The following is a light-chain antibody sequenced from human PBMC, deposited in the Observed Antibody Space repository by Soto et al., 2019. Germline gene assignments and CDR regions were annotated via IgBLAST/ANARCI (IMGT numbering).Light chain of an antibody. V-gene: IGKV3-15*01. J-gene: IGKJ1*01. Sequence: PGERATLTCWASETVATNLAWYQQKPGQAPRLLISGASTRAAGISDRFRGSGSGTEFTLTISSLRSEDSAIYYCQQYFEWPPMTFGQGTKV. CDR2: GAS. CDR3: QQYFEWPPMT. CDR1: ETVATN.